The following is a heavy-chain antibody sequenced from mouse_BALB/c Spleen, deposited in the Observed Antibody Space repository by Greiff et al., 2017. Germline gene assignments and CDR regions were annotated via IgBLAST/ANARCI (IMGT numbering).Heavy chain of an antibody. J-gene: IGHJ3*01. D-gene: IGHD1-1*01. V-gene: IGHV1-4*01. CDR3: ARWDYYGSSYLAY. CDR2: INPSSGYT. CDR1: GYTFTSYT. Sequence: QVQLQQSGAELARPGASVKMSCKASGYTFTSYTMHWVKQRPGQGLEWIGYINPSSGYTNYNQKFKDKATLTADKSSSTAYMQLSSLTSEDSAVYYCARWDYYGSSYLAYWGQGTLVTVSA.